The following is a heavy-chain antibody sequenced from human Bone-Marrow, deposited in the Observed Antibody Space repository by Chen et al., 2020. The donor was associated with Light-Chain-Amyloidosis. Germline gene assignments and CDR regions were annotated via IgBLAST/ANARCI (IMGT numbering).Heavy chain of an antibody. Sequence: EVQLVESGGALVQPGGSLRLSCEASGFTLNTYWMNWVRQPPGGGLVWVARMPTDVTKTVYADSVKGRFTVSRDDAKNTLYLEMNSLRVADTGLYFCARDRGRFSYNRGGLDSWGQGTLVTVSS. V-gene: IGHV3-74*01. CDR3: ARDRGRFSYNRGGLDS. CDR2: MPTDVTKT. D-gene: IGHD3-10*01. J-gene: IGHJ4*02. CDR1: GFTLNTYW.